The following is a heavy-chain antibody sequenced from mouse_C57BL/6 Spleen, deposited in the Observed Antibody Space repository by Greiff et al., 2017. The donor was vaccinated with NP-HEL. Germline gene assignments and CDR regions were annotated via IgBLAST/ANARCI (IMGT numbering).Heavy chain of an antibody. CDR1: GFTFSSYA. Sequence: EVNVVESGGGLVKPGGSLKLSCAASGFTFSSYAMSWVRQTPEKRLEWVATISDGGSYTYYPDNVKGRFTISRDNAKNNLYLQMSHLKSEDTAMYYCARGGYGSFAYWGQGTLVTVSA. D-gene: IGHD1-1*01. V-gene: IGHV5-4*03. CDR2: ISDGGSYT. CDR3: ARGGYGSFAY. J-gene: IGHJ3*01.